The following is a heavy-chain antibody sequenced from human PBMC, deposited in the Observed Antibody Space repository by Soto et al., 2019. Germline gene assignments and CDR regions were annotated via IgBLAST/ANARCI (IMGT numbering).Heavy chain of an antibody. V-gene: IGHV3-23*01. D-gene: IGHD6-13*01. CDR1: GFTFSSYA. CDR3: AKDPGSSSRIGNY. J-gene: IGHJ4*02. CDR2: ISGSGGST. Sequence: GGSLRLSCAASGFTFSSYAMSRVRQAPGKGLEWVSAISGSGGSTYYADSVKGRFTISRDNSKNTLYLQMNSLRAEDTAVYYCAKDPGSSSRIGNYWGQGTLVTVSS.